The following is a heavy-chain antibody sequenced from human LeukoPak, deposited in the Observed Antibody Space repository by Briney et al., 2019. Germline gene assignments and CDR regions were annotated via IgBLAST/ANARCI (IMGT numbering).Heavy chain of an antibody. D-gene: IGHD4-17*01. V-gene: IGHV4-34*01. J-gene: IGHJ4*02. CDR1: GGSFSGYY. CDR3: ARPGTTYGDYYY. CDR2: IYYSGST. Sequence: PSETLSLTCAVYGGSFSGYYWSWIRQPPGKGLEWIGSIYYSGSTYYNPSLKSRVTISVDTSKNQFSLKLSSVTAADTAVYYCARPGTTYGDYYYWGQGTLVTVSS.